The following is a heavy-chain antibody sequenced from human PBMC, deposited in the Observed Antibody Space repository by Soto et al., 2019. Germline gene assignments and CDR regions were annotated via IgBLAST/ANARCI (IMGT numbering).Heavy chain of an antibody. CDR3: AKAAARLSSYYDSVHFAY. V-gene: IGHV3-23*01. CDR2: ISGSGGST. Sequence: GGSLRLSCAASGFTFSSYAMSWVRQAPGKGLEWVSAISGSGGSTYYADSVKCRFTISRDNSKNTLYLQMNSLRAEDTAVYYCAKAAARLSSYYDSVHFAYCGQGTLVTVSS. J-gene: IGHJ4*02. CDR1: GFTFSSYA. D-gene: IGHD3-22*01.